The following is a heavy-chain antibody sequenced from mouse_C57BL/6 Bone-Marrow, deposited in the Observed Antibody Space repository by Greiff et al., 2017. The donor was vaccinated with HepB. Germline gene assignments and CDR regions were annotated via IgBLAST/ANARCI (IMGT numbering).Heavy chain of an antibody. J-gene: IGHJ2*01. CDR3: GPGRYDFDD. CDR1: GYTFTSYW. Sequence: QVQLQQPGAELVKPGPSVKLSCKASGYTFTSYWMHWVKQRPGLGLEWIGMIHPNSGSTNYNEKFKSKATLTVDKSSSTAYMQLSSLTSEDSAVYYCGPGRYDFDDWGQGTTITVSS. CDR2: IHPNSGST. V-gene: IGHV1-64*01. D-gene: IGHD2-14*01.